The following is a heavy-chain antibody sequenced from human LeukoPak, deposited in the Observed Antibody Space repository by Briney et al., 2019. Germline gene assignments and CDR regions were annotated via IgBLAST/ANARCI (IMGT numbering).Heavy chain of an antibody. CDR3: ARLYGSWYYYYYGMDV. CDR2: IYYSGST. J-gene: IGHJ6*02. V-gene: IGHV4-59*08. D-gene: IGHD3-10*01. CDR1: GGSISSYY. Sequence: SETLSLTCTVSGGSISSYYWSWIRQPPGKGLEWIGYIYYSGSTNYNPSLKSRVTISVDTSKNQFSLKLSSVTAADTAVYYCARLYGSWYYYYYGMDVWGQGTTVTVSS.